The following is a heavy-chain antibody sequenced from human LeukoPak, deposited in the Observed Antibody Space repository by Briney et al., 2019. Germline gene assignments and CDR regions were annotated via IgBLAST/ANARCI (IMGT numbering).Heavy chain of an antibody. D-gene: IGHD3-10*01. CDR3: ASMEKDDYYGMDV. CDR1: GYTFTSYY. CDR2: INPSGGST. J-gene: IGHJ6*04. Sequence: ASVKVSRKASGYTFTSYYMHWVRQAPGQGLEWMGIINPSGGSTSYAQKFQGRVTMTRDTSTSTVYMELSSLRSEDTAVYYCASMEKDDYYGMDVWGKGTTVTVSS. V-gene: IGHV1-46*01.